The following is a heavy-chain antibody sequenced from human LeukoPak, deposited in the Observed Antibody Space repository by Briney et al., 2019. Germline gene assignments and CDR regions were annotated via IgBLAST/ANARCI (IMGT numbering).Heavy chain of an antibody. V-gene: IGHV1-46*01. D-gene: IGHD3-10*01. CDR2: INPSGGST. J-gene: IGHJ5*02. CDR3: ARVKVRAQLFDP. Sequence: ASVKVSCKASGYTFTSYYMHWVRQAPGQGLEWMGIINPSGGSTSYAQKFQGRVTITRNTSISTAYMELSSLRSEDTAVYYCARVKVRAQLFDPWGQGTLVTVSS. CDR1: GYTFTSYY.